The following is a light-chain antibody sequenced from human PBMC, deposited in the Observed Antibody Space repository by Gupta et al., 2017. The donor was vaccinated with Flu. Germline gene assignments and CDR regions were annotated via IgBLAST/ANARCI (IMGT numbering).Light chain of an antibody. CDR2: KSN. Sequence: QSVLTPPPSASGTPGTRVTISCSGSSSNIGSNYVYWYQQLPGTAPKLLMYKSNQRPSGVPDRFSGSKSGTSASLVISGLRSEDEADYYCATWDDSLSAYVFGTGTKVTVL. J-gene: IGLJ1*01. CDR3: ATWDDSLSAYV. CDR1: SSNIGSNY. V-gene: IGLV1-47*01.